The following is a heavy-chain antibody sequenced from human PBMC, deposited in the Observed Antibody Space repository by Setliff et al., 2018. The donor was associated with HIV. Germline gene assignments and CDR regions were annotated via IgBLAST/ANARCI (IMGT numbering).Heavy chain of an antibody. CDR1: RDSIYSSAYY. V-gene: IGHV4-39*07. Sequence: SETLSLTCTASRDSIYSSAYYWGWNRQSPGKALEWIGTIYHNAATEYNPSLRSRLTLFIDTSKNQFSMKLTSVTAADTALYYCAREIRWLGTYYSRGVSWGQGTLVTVSS. CDR3: AREIRWLGTYYSRGVS. CDR2: IYHNAAT. J-gene: IGHJ5*02. D-gene: IGHD3-10*01.